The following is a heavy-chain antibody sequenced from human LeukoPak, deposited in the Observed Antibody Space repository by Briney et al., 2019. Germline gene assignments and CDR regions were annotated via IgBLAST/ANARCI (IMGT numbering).Heavy chain of an antibody. CDR1: GFTFSSYA. Sequence: QPGGSLRLSCAASGFTFSSYAMSWVRQAPGKGLEWVSSISGRGGSTYYADSVKGRFTISRDNSKNTLYLQMNSLRAEDTAIYDCAKAREPYYDNSGIDHWGQGTLVTVSS. V-gene: IGHV3-23*01. CDR2: ISGRGGST. CDR3: AKAREPYYDNSGIDH. D-gene: IGHD3-22*01. J-gene: IGHJ4*02.